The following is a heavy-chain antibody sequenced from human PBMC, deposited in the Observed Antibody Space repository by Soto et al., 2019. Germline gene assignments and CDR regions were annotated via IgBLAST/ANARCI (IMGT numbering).Heavy chain of an antibody. CDR1: GFAFSTYA. V-gene: IGHV3-23*01. J-gene: IGHJ6*02. D-gene: IGHD6-13*01. CDR3: AKVTKRAAAGRYEYYKYGMDV. Sequence: EVQLLESGGALEHPGGSLRLSCAASGFAFSTYAMTWVRQAPGKGLEWVSVISGSGGSSYYAASVKGRFTISRDNSKNKLYLQMNGLRAEDTALYYCAKVTKRAAAGRYEYYKYGMDVGGQGTTVTVSS. CDR2: ISGSGGSS.